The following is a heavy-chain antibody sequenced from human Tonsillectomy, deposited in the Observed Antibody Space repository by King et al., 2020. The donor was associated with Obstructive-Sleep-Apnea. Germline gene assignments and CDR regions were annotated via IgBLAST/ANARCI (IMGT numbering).Heavy chain of an antibody. J-gene: IGHJ3*02. CDR3: ARTEGGGDCRFIFEIGGYPFDI. D-gene: IGHD2-21*02. Sequence: VQLVESGGGLVQPGRSLRLSCAASGFTFHDYAMHWVRQAPGKGLEWVSGIIWNSSSIGYADSVKGRFTISRDNAKKSLYLQMNSLRAEDTALYYCARTEGGGDCRFIFEIGGYPFDIWGQGTMVTVSS. V-gene: IGHV3-9*01. CDR1: GFTFHDYA. CDR2: IIWNSSSI.